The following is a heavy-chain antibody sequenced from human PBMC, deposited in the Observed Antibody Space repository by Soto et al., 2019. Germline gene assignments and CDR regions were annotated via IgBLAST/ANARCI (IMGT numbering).Heavy chain of an antibody. CDR1: GGSFSRYY. J-gene: IGHJ5*02. Sequence: QVQLQQWGAGLLKPSDTLSLTCDVYGGSFSRYYWNWIRQPPGKGLEWLGEINHSGSTNYNPSLESRVTISLDTSKTQFSLKLTSVTAADTAVYYCARGEGRLVGTWFDPWGQGTLVTVSS. D-gene: IGHD5-12*01. V-gene: IGHV4-34*01. CDR3: ARGEGRLVGTWFDP. CDR2: INHSGST.